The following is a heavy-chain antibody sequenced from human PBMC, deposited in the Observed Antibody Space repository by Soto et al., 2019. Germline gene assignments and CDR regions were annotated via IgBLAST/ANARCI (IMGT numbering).Heavy chain of an antibody. V-gene: IGHV3-72*01. D-gene: IGHD6-19*01. CDR1: GFTFSDHY. Sequence: EVQLVESGGGLVQPGGSLRLSCAASGFTFSDHYMDWVRQAPGKGLEWVGRTRNKANSYTTEYAASVKARFTISRDDSKNSLYLQMNSLKTEDTAVYYCVRVEMAGPSRYYFDYWGQGTLFTVSS. CDR2: TRNKANSYTT. CDR3: VRVEMAGPSRYYFDY. J-gene: IGHJ4*02.